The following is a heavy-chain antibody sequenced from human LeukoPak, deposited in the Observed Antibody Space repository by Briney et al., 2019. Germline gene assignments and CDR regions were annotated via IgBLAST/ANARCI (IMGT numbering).Heavy chain of an antibody. J-gene: IGHJ3*02. CDR3: ARESPRHDAFDI. V-gene: IGHV1-69*06. Sequence: ASVKVSCKASGGTFSSYAISWVRQAPGQGLEWMGGIIPIFGTANYAQKFQGRVTITADKSTSTAYMELSSLRSEDTAVYYCARESPRHDAFDIWGQGAMVTVSS. CDR2: IIPIFGTA. CDR1: GGTFSSYA.